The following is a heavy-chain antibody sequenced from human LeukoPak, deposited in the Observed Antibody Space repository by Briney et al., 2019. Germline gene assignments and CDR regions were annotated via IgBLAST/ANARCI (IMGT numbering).Heavy chain of an antibody. CDR2: TYYRSKWYT. V-gene: IGHV6-1*01. J-gene: IGHJ4*02. CDR1: GDSVSGDRAV. Sequence: SQTLSLTCAISGDSVSGDRAVWNWIRQSPSRGPEWLGRTYYRSKWYTDYAVSVKGRITVNPDTSKNQFSLQLNSVTPEDTAVYYCARDAPGQSYFDYWGQGTLVTVSS. D-gene: IGHD2-2*01. CDR3: ARDAPGQSYFDY.